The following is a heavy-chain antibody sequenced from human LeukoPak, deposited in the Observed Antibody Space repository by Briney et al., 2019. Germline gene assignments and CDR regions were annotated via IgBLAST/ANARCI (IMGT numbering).Heavy chain of an antibody. CDR3: ARDRIAAAGPEAFDI. CDR2: IYSGGST. D-gene: IGHD6-13*01. V-gene: IGHV3-53*01. J-gene: IGHJ3*02. CDR1: GFTVSSNY. Sequence: PGRSLRLSCAASGFTVSSNYMSWVRQAPGKGLEWVSVIYSGGSTYYADSVKGRFTISRDNSKNTLYLQMNSLRAEDTAVYYCARDRIAAAGPEAFDIWGQGTMVTVSS.